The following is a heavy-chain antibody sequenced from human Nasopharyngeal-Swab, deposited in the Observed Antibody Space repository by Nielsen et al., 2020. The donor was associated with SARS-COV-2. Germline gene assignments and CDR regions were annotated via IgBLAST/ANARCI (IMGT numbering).Heavy chain of an antibody. CDR3: ATGFAFRPNWFDP. CDR2: ISAYNGNT. Sequence: ASVKVSCKASGYTFTSYGISWVRQAPGQGLEWMGWISAYNGNTNYAQKFQGRVTMTEDTSTDTAYMELSSLRSEDTAVYYCATGFAFRPNWFDPWGQGTLVTVSS. V-gene: IGHV1-18*01. CDR1: GYTFTSYG. D-gene: IGHD2-21*01. J-gene: IGHJ5*02.